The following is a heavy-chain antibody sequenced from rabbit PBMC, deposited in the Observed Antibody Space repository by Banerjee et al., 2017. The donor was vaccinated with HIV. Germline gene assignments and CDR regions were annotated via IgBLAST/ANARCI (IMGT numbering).Heavy chain of an antibody. CDR1: GFTISSNYW. Sequence: QEHLEESGGDLVKPEGSLTLTCKAAGFTISSNYWINWVRQAPGKGLEWIACIYVGNSDKIWYASWAKGRFTISKTSSTTVTLQVTSLTAADTATYFCARSVGYGGYAYFPNLELWGQGTLVTVS. D-gene: IGHD6-1*01. CDR2: IYVGNSDKI. J-gene: IGHJ3*01. CDR3: ARSVGYGGYAYFPNLEL. V-gene: IGHV1S45*01.